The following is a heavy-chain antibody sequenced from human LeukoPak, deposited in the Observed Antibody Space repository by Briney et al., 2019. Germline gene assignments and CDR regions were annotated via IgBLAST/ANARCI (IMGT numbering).Heavy chain of an antibody. Sequence: SVTVSCTASGYTFTSYGISWVRQAPGQGLEWMGGIIPIFATANYAQKFQGRVTITADESTSTAYMELSSLRSEDTAVYYCARGWLQFTLFDPWGQGTLVTVSS. D-gene: IGHD5-24*01. J-gene: IGHJ5*02. V-gene: IGHV1-69*13. CDR3: ARGWLQFTLFDP. CDR2: IIPIFATA. CDR1: GYTFTSYG.